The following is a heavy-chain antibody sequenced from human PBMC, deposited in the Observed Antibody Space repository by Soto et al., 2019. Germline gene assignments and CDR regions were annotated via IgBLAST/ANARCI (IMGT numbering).Heavy chain of an antibody. V-gene: IGHV1-69*04. J-gene: IGHJ6*03. CDR3: ARENIKGYYYYMDV. Sequence: EASVKVCCKASGGTFSSYSISWVRQAPGQGLEWMGRIIPILGIANYAQKFQGRVTITADKSTSTAYMELSSLRSEDTAVYYCARENIKGYYYYMDVRGKGTTVTVSS. CDR1: GGTFSSYS. CDR2: IIPILGIA.